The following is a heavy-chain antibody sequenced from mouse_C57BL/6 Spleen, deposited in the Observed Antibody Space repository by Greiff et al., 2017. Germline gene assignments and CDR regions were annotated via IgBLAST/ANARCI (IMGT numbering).Heavy chain of an antibody. D-gene: IGHD2-3*01. J-gene: IGHJ2*01. CDR2: IYPGDGDT. Sequence: QVQLKESGPELVKPGASVKISCKASGYAFSSSWMNWVKQRPGKVLEWIGRIYPGDGDTNYNGKFKGKATLTADKSSSTAYMQLSSLTSEDAAVYCCARSQGWLLPYWGQGTTLTVSS. V-gene: IGHV1-82*01. CDR1: GYAFSSSW. CDR3: ARSQGWLLPY.